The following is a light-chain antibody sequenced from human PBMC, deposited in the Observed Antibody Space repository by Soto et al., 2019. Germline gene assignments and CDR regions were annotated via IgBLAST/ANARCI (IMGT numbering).Light chain of an antibody. CDR1: QSVSSSY. Sequence: ERATLSCTASQSVSSSYLAWYQQKPGQAPRLLVYGASSRATGIPDRFSGRGSGTDFTLTFSSLVPEDFAVFYCKHYDSLPSTFGRGTRLEIK. CDR3: KHYDSLPST. J-gene: IGKJ5*01. CDR2: GAS. V-gene: IGKV3-20*01.